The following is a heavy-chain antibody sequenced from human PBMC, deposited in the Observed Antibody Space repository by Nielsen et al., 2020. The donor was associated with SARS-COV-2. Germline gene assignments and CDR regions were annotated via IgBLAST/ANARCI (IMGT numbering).Heavy chain of an antibody. D-gene: IGHD7-27*01. CDR2: ISWNSGSI. J-gene: IGHJ4*02. CDR3: AKDSSPARLGPFDY. V-gene: IGHV3-9*01. CDR1: GFTFDDYA. Sequence: GGSLRLSCAASGFTFDDYAMHWVRQAPGKGLEWVSGISWNSGSIGYADSVKGRFTISRDNAKNSLYLQMNSLRAEDTALYYCAKDSSPARLGPFDYWGQGTLVTVSS.